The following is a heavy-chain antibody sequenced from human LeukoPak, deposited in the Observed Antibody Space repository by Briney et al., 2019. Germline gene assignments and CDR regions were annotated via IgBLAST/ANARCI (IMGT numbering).Heavy chain of an antibody. J-gene: IGHJ4*02. D-gene: IGHD4-23*01. CDR1: GYSFTSYW. V-gene: IGHV5-51*01. CDR3: ARHTQYGGNTFFED. Sequence: GEALQISCKGSGYSFTSYWIGWVRRMPGKGLEWMGIIYPGDSDTRYSPSFQGQVTISADKSISTAYLQWRSLKASDTAMYYCARHTQYGGNTFFEDWGQGTLVTVSS. CDR2: IYPGDSDT.